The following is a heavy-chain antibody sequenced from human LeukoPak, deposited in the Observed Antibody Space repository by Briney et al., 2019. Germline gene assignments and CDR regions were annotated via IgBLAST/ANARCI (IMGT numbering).Heavy chain of an antibody. CDR3: ARDRLYCSSTSCTNWFDP. CDR2: IYTSGST. J-gene: IGHJ5*02. Sequence: SETLSLTCTVSGGSISSYYWSWIRQPAGKGLEWIGRIYTSGSTNYNPSFKSRVTMSVDTSKNQFSLKLSSVTAADTAVYYCARDRLYCSSTSCTNWFDPWGQGTLVTVSS. V-gene: IGHV4-4*07. CDR1: GGSISSYY. D-gene: IGHD2-2*01.